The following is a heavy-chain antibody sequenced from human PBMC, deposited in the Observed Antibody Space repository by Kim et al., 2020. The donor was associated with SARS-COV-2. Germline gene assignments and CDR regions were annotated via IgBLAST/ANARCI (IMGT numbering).Heavy chain of an antibody. D-gene: IGHD6-13*01. CDR1: GYTFTGYY. J-gene: IGHJ6*02. CDR3: ARDKYVFGSSWFYGMDV. V-gene: IGHV1-2*04. CDR2: INPNSGGT. Sequence: ASVKVSCKASGYTFTGYYMHWVRQAPGQGLEWMGWINPNSGGTNYAQKFQGWVTMTRDTSISTAYMELSRLRSDDTAVYYCARDKYVFGSSWFYGMDVWGQGTTVTVSS.